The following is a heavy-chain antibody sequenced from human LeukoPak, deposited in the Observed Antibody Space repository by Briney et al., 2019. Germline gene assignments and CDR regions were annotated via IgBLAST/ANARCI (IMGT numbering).Heavy chain of an antibody. CDR1: GDSVSSNSAG. CDR2: TYYRSKWLN. V-gene: IGHV6-1*01. J-gene: IGHJ4*02. D-gene: IGHD3-16*01. CDR3: ARAGGEGFDH. Sequence: SQTLSLTCAISGDSVSSNSAGWNWIWQSPSRGLEWLGRTYYRSKWLNDYAVSMKSRITVSPDTSRNQFSLQLNSVTPEDTAVYYCARAGGEGFDHWGQGTLVTVSS.